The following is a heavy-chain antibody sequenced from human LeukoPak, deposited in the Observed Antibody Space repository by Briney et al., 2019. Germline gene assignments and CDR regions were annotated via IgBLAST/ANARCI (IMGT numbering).Heavy chain of an antibody. V-gene: IGHV1-2*02. CDR3: ARDPTSNQLLPFDY. CDR1: GYTFTDYH. CDR2: INPKTVGT. J-gene: IGHJ4*02. Sequence: ASVKVSCKTSGYTFTDYHLHWVRQAPGQGLGWMGWINPKTVGTKYAQKFQGRVTMTRDTSISTAYLEVRRVRSDDTAVYYCARDPTSNQLLPFDYWGQGTLVIVSS. D-gene: IGHD2-2*01.